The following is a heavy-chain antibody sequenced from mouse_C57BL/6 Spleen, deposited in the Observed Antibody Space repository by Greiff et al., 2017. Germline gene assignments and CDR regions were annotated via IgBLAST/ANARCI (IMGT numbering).Heavy chain of an antibody. CDR2: IYPGDGDT. J-gene: IGHJ4*01. V-gene: IGHV1-82*01. Sequence: QVQLQQSGPELVKPGASVKISCKASGYAFSSSWMNWVKQRPGKGLEWIGRIYPGDGDTNYKGKFKGKATLTADKSSSTAYMQLSSLTSEDSAVYFCARGGRALYAIDYWGQGASVTVSS. CDR1: GYAFSSSW. CDR3: ARGGRALYAIDY.